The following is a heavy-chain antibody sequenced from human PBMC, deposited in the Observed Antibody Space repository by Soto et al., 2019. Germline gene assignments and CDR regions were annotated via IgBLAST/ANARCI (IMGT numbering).Heavy chain of an antibody. CDR3: ARGEDAAVAGNWGWFDP. V-gene: IGHV1-2*04. D-gene: IGHD6-19*01. J-gene: IGHJ5*02. Sequence: ASVKVSCKASGYTFTGYYMHWVRQAPGQGLEWMGWINPNSGGTNYAQKFQGWVTMTRDTSISTAYMELSRLRSDDTAVYYCARGEDAAVAGNWGWFDPWGQGTLVNVSS. CDR1: GYTFTGYY. CDR2: INPNSGGT.